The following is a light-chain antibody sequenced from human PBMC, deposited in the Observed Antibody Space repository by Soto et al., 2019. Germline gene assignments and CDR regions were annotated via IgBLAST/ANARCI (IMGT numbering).Light chain of an antibody. CDR2: AAS. J-gene: IGKJ4*01. CDR1: QSISSY. V-gene: IGKV1-39*01. Sequence: DIQMTQSPSSLSASVGDRVTITSRASQSISSYLNWYQQKPGKAPKLLIYAASSLQSGVPSRFSGSGSGTDFTLTISSLQPEDFATYYCQQANSFPLTFGGGTKVDIK. CDR3: QQANSFPLT.